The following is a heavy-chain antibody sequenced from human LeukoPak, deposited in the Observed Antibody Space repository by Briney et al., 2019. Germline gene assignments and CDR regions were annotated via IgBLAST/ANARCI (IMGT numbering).Heavy chain of an antibody. D-gene: IGHD3-10*01. V-gene: IGHV3-21*01. J-gene: IGHJ6*04. CDR1: GFTFSSYS. Sequence: GGSLRLSCAASGFTFSSYSMNWVRRAPGKGLEWVSSISGSSSYIYYADSVKGRFTISRDNSKNTLYLQMNSLRAEDTAVYYCAKDPWFGEPQFYYYYYYGMDVWGKGTTVTVSS. CDR2: ISGSSSYI. CDR3: AKDPWFGEPQFYYYYYYGMDV.